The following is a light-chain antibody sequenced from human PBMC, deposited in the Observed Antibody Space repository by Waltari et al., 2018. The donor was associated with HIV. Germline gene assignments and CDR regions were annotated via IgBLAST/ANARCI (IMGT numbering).Light chain of an antibody. V-gene: IGLV3-21*02. CDR2: DDS. J-gene: IGLJ2*01. CDR3: QVWDSISDHVL. CDR1: NIGSKS. Sequence: SYVLTQPPSVSVAPGQTARIACGGNNIGSKSVHWYQQKPGQAPVLVVYDDSDRPSWIPERFSGSNSGNTATLTISRVEAGDEADYYCQVWDSISDHVLFGGGTKLTVL.